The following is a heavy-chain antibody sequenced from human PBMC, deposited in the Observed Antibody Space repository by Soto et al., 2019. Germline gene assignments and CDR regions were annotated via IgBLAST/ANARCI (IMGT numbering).Heavy chain of an antibody. J-gene: IGHJ4*02. V-gene: IGHV3-48*03. Sequence: PWGSLRLSCAASGFTFSRFEFHWCRQAPFKGLEWISYISSSGSTAYYASSVEGRFTISRDNANNSVYLQMDSLRAEDTALYYCTRAAWFPYLSFYWGQGALVTVSS. CDR2: ISSSGSTA. D-gene: IGHD3-10*01. CDR3: TRAAWFPYLSFY. CDR1: GFTFSRFE.